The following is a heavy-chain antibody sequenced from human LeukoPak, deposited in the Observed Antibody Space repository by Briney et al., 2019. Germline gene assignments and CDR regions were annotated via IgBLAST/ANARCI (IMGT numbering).Heavy chain of an antibody. CDR2: INSDGSST. Sequence: GGSLRLSCAASGFTFSSYWTHWVRQAPGKGLVWVSRINSDGSSTSYADSVKGRFTISRDNAKNTLYLQMNSLRAEDTAVYYCARSPLIAARPFDYWGQGTLVTVSS. J-gene: IGHJ4*02. CDR1: GFTFSSYW. V-gene: IGHV3-74*01. D-gene: IGHD6-6*01. CDR3: ARSPLIAARPFDY.